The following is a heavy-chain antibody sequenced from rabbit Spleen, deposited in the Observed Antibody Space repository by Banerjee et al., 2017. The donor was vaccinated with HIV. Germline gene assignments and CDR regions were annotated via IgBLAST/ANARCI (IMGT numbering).Heavy chain of an antibody. D-gene: IGHD2-1*01. Sequence: QQQLVESGGGLVKPGASLTLTCKASGFSFSNKAVMCWVRQAPGKGLECIACIYADSSGSTYYANWAKGRFTISKASSTTVTLQMTSLTVADTATYFCARGSATMTMVITGYYLNLWGQGTLVTVS. J-gene: IGHJ4*01. CDR2: IYADSSGST. CDR1: GFSFSNKAV. V-gene: IGHV1S45*01. CDR3: ARGSATMTMVITGYYLNL.